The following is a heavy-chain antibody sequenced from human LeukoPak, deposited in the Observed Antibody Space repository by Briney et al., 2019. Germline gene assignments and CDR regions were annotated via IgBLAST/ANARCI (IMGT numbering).Heavy chain of an antibody. CDR1: GFTFSSFG. CDR2: INYNGGDK. V-gene: IGHV3-30*02. Sequence: GGSLRLSCAASGFTFSSFGMHWVRQAPGKGLEWVSFINYNGGDKYYADSVKGRFTISRDSSKNTLSLQMNSLRAEDTAVYFCAKDSPTYYADSWGQGTPVTVSS. D-gene: IGHD2/OR15-2a*01. CDR3: AKDSPTYYADS. J-gene: IGHJ4*02.